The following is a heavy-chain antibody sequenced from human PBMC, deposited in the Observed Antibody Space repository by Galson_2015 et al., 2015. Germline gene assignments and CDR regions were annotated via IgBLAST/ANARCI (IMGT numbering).Heavy chain of an antibody. D-gene: IGHD6-19*01. J-gene: IGHJ3*02. V-gene: IGHV3-30-3*01. Sequence: SLRLSCAASGFTFSSYAMHWIRQAPGKGLEWVAVISYDGSNKYYADSVKGRFTISRDNSKNTVYLQMNSLRAEDTAVYYCARASGWYGALDIWGQGTMVTVSS. CDR3: ARASGWYGALDI. CDR1: GFTFSSYA. CDR2: ISYDGSNK.